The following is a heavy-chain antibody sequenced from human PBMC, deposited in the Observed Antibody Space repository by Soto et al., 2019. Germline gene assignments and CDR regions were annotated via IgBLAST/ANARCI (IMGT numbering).Heavy chain of an antibody. Sequence: SETLSLTCTFSGGSISSSSSYWGWIRQPPGKGLEWIGSIYYSGSTYYNPSLKSRVTISVDTSKNQFSLKLSSVTAADTAVYYCARLPLLGYCSGGSCYSDLYYYGMDVWGQGTTVT. J-gene: IGHJ6*02. D-gene: IGHD2-15*01. CDR1: GGSISSSSSY. CDR2: IYYSGST. V-gene: IGHV4-39*01. CDR3: ARLPLLGYCSGGSCYSDLYYYGMDV.